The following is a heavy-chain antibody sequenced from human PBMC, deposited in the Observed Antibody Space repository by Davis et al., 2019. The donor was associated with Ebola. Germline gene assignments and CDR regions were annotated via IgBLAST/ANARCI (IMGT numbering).Heavy chain of an antibody. D-gene: IGHD1-1*01. CDR3: ARARHDEVLDY. CDR2: TSHNERER. J-gene: IGHJ4*02. V-gene: IGHV3-30*04. CDR1: GFTFSNHA. Sequence: PGGSLRLSCVTSGFTFSNHAMHWVRQAPGKGLEWVAVTSHNERERFYGESVQGRFTISRDNSENVLYLQMDSLRPDDTAIYFCARARHDEVLDYWGQGTPVTVSS.